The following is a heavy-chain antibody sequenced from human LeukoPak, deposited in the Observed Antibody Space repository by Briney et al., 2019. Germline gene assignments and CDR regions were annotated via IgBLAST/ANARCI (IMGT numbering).Heavy chain of an antibody. CDR3: ARAVPLARGVNYYDY. CDR2: IGPTGDT. Sequence: GGSLRLSCAASGFIVSSNYMSWVRQAPGKGLEWVSVIGPTGDTYYPGSVKGRFTISRENARNSLYLQMNSLRAGDTAVYYCARAVPLARGVNYYDYWGQGTLVAVSS. CDR1: GFIVSSNY. D-gene: IGHD3-10*01. V-gene: IGHV3-13*01. J-gene: IGHJ4*02.